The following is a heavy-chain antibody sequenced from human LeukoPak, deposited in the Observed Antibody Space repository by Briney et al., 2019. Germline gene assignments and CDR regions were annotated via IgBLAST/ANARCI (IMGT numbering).Heavy chain of an antibody. D-gene: IGHD2-2*01. CDR2: IAGSNSPT. Sequence: GGSLRLSCVASGFTFSSYSLAWVRQTPGKGLAWVSIIAGSNSPTFYADSVEGRFTISRDNSKNMGYPQMNSLRVEDSGVYFCARGATRATRHFDVWGRGTLVTVSS. CDR1: GFTFSSYS. J-gene: IGHJ2*01. CDR3: ARGATRATRHFDV. V-gene: IGHV3-23*01.